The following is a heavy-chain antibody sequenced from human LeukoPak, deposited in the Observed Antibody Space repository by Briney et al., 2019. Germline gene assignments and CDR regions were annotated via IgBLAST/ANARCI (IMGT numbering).Heavy chain of an antibody. J-gene: IGHJ6*02. CDR3: AKESLDTEQRNYNYYGLDV. CDR2: ISYDGSKK. CDR1: GFTLRYYG. D-gene: IGHD1-1*01. Sequence: GGSLRLSCAASGFTLRYYGIHWVRQAPGKGLEWVAFISYDGSKKRYADSVEDRFTISRDNSRNRLYVQVNSLRAEDTAVYYCAKESLDTEQRNYNYYGLDVWGQGTTVTVSS. V-gene: IGHV3-30*18.